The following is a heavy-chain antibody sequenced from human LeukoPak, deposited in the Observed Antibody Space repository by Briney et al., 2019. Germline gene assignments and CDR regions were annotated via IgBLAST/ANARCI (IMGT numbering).Heavy chain of an antibody. D-gene: IGHD1-26*01. CDR2: ISSSSSYI. Sequence: GGSLRLSCAASGFTFSSYSMNWVRQAPGKGLEWVSSISSSSSYIYYADSVKGRFTISRDNAKNSLYLQMNSPRAEDTAVYYCARVRIVGNMDVWGKGTTVTVSS. J-gene: IGHJ6*03. CDR1: GFTFSSYS. V-gene: IGHV3-21*01. CDR3: ARVRIVGNMDV.